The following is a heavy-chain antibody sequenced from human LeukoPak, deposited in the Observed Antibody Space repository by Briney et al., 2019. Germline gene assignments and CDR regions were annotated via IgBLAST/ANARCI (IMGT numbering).Heavy chain of an antibody. Sequence: GGALRLSCAASGFTFSAYRMSWVRQAPGKGLEWVADINQDGSETYHVASMKGRFTISRDNAKNSLYLQMNSLRAEDTAVYYCARDLRWYYYGSGKALWGQGTLVTVSS. CDR1: GFTFSAYR. V-gene: IGHV3-7*05. D-gene: IGHD3-10*01. CDR2: INQDGSET. CDR3: ARDLRWYYYGSGKAL. J-gene: IGHJ4*02.